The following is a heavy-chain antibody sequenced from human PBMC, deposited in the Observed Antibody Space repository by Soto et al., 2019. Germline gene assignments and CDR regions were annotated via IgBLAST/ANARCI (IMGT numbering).Heavy chain of an antibody. J-gene: IGHJ4*02. CDR2: INPNSGGT. CDR3: ARVKPYSRSWQDLDY. CDR1: GYTFTGYY. V-gene: IGHV1-2*02. Sequence: QVQLVQSGAEVKKPGASVKVSCKASGYTFTGYYMHWVRQAPGQGLEWMGWINPNSGGTNYAQKFQGRVSMTGDTSISPAYMELSRLRSDDTAVYYCARVKPYSRSWQDLDYWGQGTLVTVSS. D-gene: IGHD6-13*01.